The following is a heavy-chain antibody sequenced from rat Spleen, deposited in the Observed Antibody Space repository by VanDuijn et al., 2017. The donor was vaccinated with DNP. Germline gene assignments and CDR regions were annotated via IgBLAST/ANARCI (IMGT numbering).Heavy chain of an antibody. J-gene: IGHJ4*01. V-gene: IGHV5-17*01. Sequence: EVQLVESGGGLVQPGRSLKLSCAASGFTFSDYAMAWVRQAPTKGLEWVAAIHSDGSSTYYRDSVKGRFTISRDNAESTLFLQMNSVRSEDMATYYCARGTLRLHAMDAWGQGTSVTVSS. CDR1: GFTFSDYA. CDR2: IHSDGSST. D-gene: IGHD1-6*01. CDR3: ARGTLRLHAMDA.